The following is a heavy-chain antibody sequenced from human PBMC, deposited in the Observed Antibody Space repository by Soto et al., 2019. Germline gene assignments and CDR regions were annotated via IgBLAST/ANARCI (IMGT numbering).Heavy chain of an antibody. CDR1: GFTSSSHG. V-gene: IGHV3-33*01. D-gene: IGHD2-2*01. J-gene: IGHJ4*02. CDR3: ARQTSSLSFDY. CDR2: IRFDGANQ. Sequence: QVQLVESGGGVVQPGRSLRLSCAASGFTSSSHGMHWVRQAPGKGLEWVAIIRFDGANQYYADSVKGRFTVSRDNSKNTLYLQMNGLRAEDTAVYYCARQTSSLSFDYWGQGTLVTVSS.